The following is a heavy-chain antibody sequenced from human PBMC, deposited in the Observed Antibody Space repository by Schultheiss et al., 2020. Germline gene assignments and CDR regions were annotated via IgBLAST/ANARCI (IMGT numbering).Heavy chain of an antibody. CDR3: ARVGGNYGDYGPVVD. CDR1: GFTFDDYA. V-gene: IGHV3-9*01. J-gene: IGHJ4*02. Sequence: GGSLRLSCAASGFTFDDYAMHWVRQAPGKGLEWVSGISWNSGSIGYADSVKGRFTISRDNSKNSLYLQMNSLRAEDTAIYYCARVGGNYGDYGPVVDWGQGTLVTVSS. CDR2: ISWNSGSI. D-gene: IGHD4-17*01.